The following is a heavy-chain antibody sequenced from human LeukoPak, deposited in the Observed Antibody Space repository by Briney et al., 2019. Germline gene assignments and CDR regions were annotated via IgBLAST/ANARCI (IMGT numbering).Heavy chain of an antibody. J-gene: IGHJ1*01. Sequence: PSETLSLTCAVYGGSFSGYYWSWIRQPPGKGLEWIGEINHSGSTNYNPSLKSRVTISADTSNNQFSLKLSSVTAADTAVYYCARAPRMVRGVDFQHWGQGSLVTVSS. CDR3: ARAPRMVRGVDFQH. D-gene: IGHD3-10*01. CDR2: INHSGST. CDR1: GGSFSGYY. V-gene: IGHV4-34*01.